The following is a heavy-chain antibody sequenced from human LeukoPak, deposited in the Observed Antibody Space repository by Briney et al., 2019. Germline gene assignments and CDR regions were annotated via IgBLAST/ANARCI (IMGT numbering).Heavy chain of an antibody. CDR1: GFTFSSYS. V-gene: IGHV3-48*01. J-gene: IGHJ3*02. D-gene: IGHD3-22*01. Sequence: GGSLRLSCAASGFTFSSYSMNWVRQAPGKGLEWVSYISSSSSTIYYADSVKGRLTISRDNAKNSLYLQMNSLRAEDAAVYYCARGYNDSSGYYDAFDIWGQGTMVTVSS. CDR3: ARGYNDSSGYYDAFDI. CDR2: ISSSSSTI.